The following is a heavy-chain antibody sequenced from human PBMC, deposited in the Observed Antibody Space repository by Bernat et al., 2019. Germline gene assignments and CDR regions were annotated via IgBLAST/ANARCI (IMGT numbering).Heavy chain of an antibody. J-gene: IGHJ4*02. CDR1: GGSISSSSYY. CDR2: IYYSGST. D-gene: IGHD3-10*01. CDR3: ARHSNGSGSYFLYYFDY. V-gene: IGHV4-39*01. Sequence: QLQLQESGPGLVKPSETLSLTCTVSGGSISSSSYYWGWIRQPPGKGLGWIGSIYYSGSTYYNPSLKSRVTISVDTSKNQFSLKLSSVTAADTAVYYCARHSNGSGSYFLYYFDYWGQGTLVTVSS.